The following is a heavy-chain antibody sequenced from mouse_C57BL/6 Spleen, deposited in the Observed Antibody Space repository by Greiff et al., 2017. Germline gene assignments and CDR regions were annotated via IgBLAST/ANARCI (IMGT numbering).Heavy chain of an antibody. J-gene: IGHJ2*01. Sequence: QVQLQQSGAELVKPGASVKISCKASGYAFSSYWMNWVKQRPGKGLEWIGQIYPGDGDTNYNGKFKGTATLTADKSSSTAYMQLSSLTSEDSAVYFCAREGNWGIFDYWGQGTTLTVSS. CDR2: IYPGDGDT. CDR3: AREGNWGIFDY. V-gene: IGHV1-80*01. D-gene: IGHD4-1*01. CDR1: GYAFSSYW.